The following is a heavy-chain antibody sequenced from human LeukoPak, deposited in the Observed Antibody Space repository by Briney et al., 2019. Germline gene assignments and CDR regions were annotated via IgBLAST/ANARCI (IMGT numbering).Heavy chain of an antibody. D-gene: IGHD2-2*02. CDR2: IYYSGST. CDR3: ARGCSSTSCYIRSIDY. J-gene: IGHJ4*02. V-gene: IGHV4-39*01. CDR1: GGSISSSSYY. Sequence: PSETLSLTCTVSGGSISSSSYYWGWIRQPPGKGLEWIGSIYYSGSTYYNPSLKSRVTISVDTSKNQFSLKLSSVTAADTAVYYCARGCSSTSCYIRSIDYWGQGTLVTVSS.